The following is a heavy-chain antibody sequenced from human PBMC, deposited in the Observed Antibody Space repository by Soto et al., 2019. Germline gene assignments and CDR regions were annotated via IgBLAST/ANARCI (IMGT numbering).Heavy chain of an antibody. CDR3: AKEGRYFDWFPDY. CDR1: GFMFSNYA. V-gene: IGHV3-23*01. J-gene: IGHJ4*02. Sequence: EGQLLESGGGLVQPGGSLRLSCAASGFMFSNYAMSWVRQAPGKGLEWVSAISAGGGITYYADSVRGRFTISRDNSKNTLYLEMNSLRAEDTALYYCAKEGRYFDWFPDYWGQGALVTVSS. CDR2: ISAGGGIT. D-gene: IGHD3-9*01.